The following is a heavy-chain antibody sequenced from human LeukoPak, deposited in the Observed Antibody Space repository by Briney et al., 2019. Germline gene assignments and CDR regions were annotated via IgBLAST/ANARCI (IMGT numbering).Heavy chain of an antibody. CDR1: GYTFTSYD. Sequence: ASVKVSCKASGYTFTSYDINWVRQATGQGLEWMGWMNPNSGDTAYAQKFQGRVTMTRNTSISTAYMELSSLRSDDTAVYYCARGAVQLERRPGSYYMDVWGKGTTVTVSS. D-gene: IGHD1-1*01. CDR3: ARGAVQLERRPGSYYMDV. V-gene: IGHV1-8*01. CDR2: MNPNSGDT. J-gene: IGHJ6*03.